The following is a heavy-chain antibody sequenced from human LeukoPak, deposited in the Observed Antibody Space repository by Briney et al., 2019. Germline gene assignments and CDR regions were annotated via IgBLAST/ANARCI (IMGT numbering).Heavy chain of an antibody. Sequence: AQTLSLTCTVSGGSISSGGYYRSWIRQHPGKGLEWIGYIYYSGSTYYNPSLKSRVTISVDTSKNQFSLKLSSVTAADTAVYYCAGSIAARVVLDYWGQGTLVTVSS. CDR3: AGSIAARVVLDY. CDR2: IYYSGST. D-gene: IGHD6-6*01. CDR1: GGSISSGGYY. J-gene: IGHJ4*02. V-gene: IGHV4-31*03.